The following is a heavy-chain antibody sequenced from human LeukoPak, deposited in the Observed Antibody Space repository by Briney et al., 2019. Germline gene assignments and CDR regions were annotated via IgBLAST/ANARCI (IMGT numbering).Heavy chain of an antibody. CDR2: IYHSGST. CDR1: GYSISSGYY. J-gene: IGHJ6*02. CDR3: ARLHYYYGMDV. V-gene: IGHV4-38-2*02. Sequence: SETLSLTCTVSGYSISSGYYWGWIRQPPGKGLEWIGSIYHSGSTYYNPSLKSRVTISVDTSKNQFSLKLSSVTAADTAVYYCARLHYYYGMDVWGQGTTVTVSS.